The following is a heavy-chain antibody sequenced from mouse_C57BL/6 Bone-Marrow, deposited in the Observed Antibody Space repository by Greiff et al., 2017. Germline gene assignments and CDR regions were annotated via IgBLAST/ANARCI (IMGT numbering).Heavy chain of an antibody. D-gene: IGHD4-1*01. CDR1: GFTFSDYY. Sequence: EVKVVESGGGLVQPGGSLKLSCAASGFTFSDYYMYWVRQTPEKRLEWVAYISNGGGSTYYPDTVKGRFTISRDNAKNTLYLQMSRLKSEDTAMYYCARNRTGNYAMDYWGQGTSVTVSS. V-gene: IGHV5-12*01. CDR3: ARNRTGNYAMDY. CDR2: ISNGGGST. J-gene: IGHJ4*01.